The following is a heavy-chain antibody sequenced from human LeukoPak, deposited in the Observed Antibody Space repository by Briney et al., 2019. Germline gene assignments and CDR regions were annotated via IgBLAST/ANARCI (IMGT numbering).Heavy chain of an antibody. Sequence: ASETLSLTCAVYGGSFSGYYWSWIRQPPGKGLEWIGEINHSGSTNYNPSLKSRVTISVDTSKNQFSLKLSSVTAADTAVYYCARDRDYYGSGSSYFDYWGQGTLVTVSS. J-gene: IGHJ4*02. CDR1: GGSFSGYY. CDR3: ARDRDYYGSGSSYFDY. CDR2: INHSGST. D-gene: IGHD3-10*01. V-gene: IGHV4-34*01.